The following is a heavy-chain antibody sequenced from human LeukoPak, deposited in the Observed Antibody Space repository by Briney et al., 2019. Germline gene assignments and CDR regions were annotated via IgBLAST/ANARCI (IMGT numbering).Heavy chain of an antibody. V-gene: IGHV3-49*04. D-gene: IGHD5-18*01. CDR3: SSGSTQQWLYSGTDF. CDR1: GFTFGDYA. Sequence: GGSLRLSCTASGFTFGDYAMSWVRQAPGKGLGWVGFIRCKAYGGTKEYAASAKGTFSIYRDDSKSFVYLQMNKLTTEDTAVYYFSSGSTQQWLYSGTDFWGQGTTVIVSS. J-gene: IGHJ6*02. CDR2: IRCKAYGGTK.